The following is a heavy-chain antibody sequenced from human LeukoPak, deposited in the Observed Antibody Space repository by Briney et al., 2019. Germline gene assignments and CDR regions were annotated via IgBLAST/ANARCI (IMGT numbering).Heavy chain of an antibody. CDR1: GFTFSSLW. CDR2: INQEGGTT. V-gene: IGHV3-7*01. Sequence: GGSLRLSCAASGFTFSSLWMSWVRQAPGRGPEWVANINQEGGTTYYVASVKGRLTISRDNAKNSLSLQMSSLRAEDTAVYYCTKDRQGPNQYHMDVWGKGTTVTVSS. J-gene: IGHJ6*03. CDR3: TKDRQGPNQYHMDV.